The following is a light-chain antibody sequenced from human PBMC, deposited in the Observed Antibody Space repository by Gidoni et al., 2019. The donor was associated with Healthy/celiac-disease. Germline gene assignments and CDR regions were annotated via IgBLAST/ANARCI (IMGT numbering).Light chain of an antibody. CDR2: EVS. Sequence: QSALTQPASVSGSPGQSITISCTGTSSDVGGYKYVSWYQQYPGKAPKLMIYEVSNRPSGVSNRFSGSKSGNTASLTSSGLQAEDEADYYCSSYTSSSTWVFGGGTKLTVL. CDR3: SSYTSSSTWV. J-gene: IGLJ3*02. V-gene: IGLV2-14*01. CDR1: SSDVGGYKY.